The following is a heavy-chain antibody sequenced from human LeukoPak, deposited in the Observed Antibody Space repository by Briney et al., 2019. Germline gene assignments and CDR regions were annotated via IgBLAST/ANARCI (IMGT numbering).Heavy chain of an antibody. CDR1: GGSISSYY. V-gene: IGHV4-59*01. CDR2: IYYSGST. J-gene: IGHJ5*02. Sequence: SETLSLTCTVSGGSISSYYWSWIRQPPGKGLEWIGYIYYSGSTNYNPSLKSRVTISVDTSKNQFSLKLSSVTAADTAVYYCARDSSGWTLEWFDPWGQGTLVTVSS. D-gene: IGHD6-19*01. CDR3: ARDSSGWTLEWFDP.